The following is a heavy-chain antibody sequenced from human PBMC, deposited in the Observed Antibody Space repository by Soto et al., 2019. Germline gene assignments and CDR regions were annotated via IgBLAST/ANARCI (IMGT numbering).Heavy chain of an antibody. V-gene: IGHV1-69*06. Sequence: SVKVSCKASGGTFSSYAISWVRQAPGQGLEWMGGIIPIFGTANYAQKFQGRVTITADKSTSTAYMELSSLRSDDTAVYYCSLSSGLTLPFDYWGQGTLVTVSS. J-gene: IGHJ4*02. CDR3: SLSSGLTLPFDY. CDR2: IIPIFGTA. CDR1: GGTFSSYA. D-gene: IGHD3-22*01.